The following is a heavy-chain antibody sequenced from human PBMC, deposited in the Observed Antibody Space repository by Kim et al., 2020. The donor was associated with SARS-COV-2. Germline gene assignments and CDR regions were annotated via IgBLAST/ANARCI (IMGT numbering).Heavy chain of an antibody. V-gene: IGHV3-30*18. CDR1: GFTFSSSD. J-gene: IGHJ6*04. Sequence: GGSLRLSCAASGFTFSSSDIHWVRQTPGKGLEWVAVISYDGSNKYYADSVKGRFTISRDNSKNTLYLRMNSLRAEDTAVYYCAKDLTTPTDVWGKGTTVTVSS. CDR2: ISYDGSNK. D-gene: IGHD1-1*01. CDR3: AKDLTTPTDV.